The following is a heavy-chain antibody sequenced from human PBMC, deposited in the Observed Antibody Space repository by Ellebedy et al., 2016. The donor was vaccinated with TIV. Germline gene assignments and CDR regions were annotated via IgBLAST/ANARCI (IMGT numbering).Heavy chain of an antibody. CDR2: LSGSGGST. CDR1: GFTFSSYA. V-gene: IGHV3-23*01. D-gene: IGHD1-26*01. J-gene: IGHJ4*02. CDR3: AKESGARCHDY. Sequence: GESLKISXAASGFTFSSYAMSWVRQAPGKGLEWVSALSGSGGSTYYADSVKGRFTISRDNSKNTLYLQMNILRAEDTAVYYCAKESGARCHDYWGQGTLVTVSS.